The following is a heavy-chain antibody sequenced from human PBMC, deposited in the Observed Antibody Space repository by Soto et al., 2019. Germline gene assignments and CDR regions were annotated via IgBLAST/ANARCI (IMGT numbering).Heavy chain of an antibody. CDR3: ARLYWSYYAGSGCLDQ. J-gene: IGHJ4*02. CDR2: IYVTGTT. CDR1: GASINNGDYY. Sequence: NPSETLSLTCTVSGASINNGDYYWIWIRQTPGKGLEWVGYIYVTGTTYYNPSLKTRLAISIDRSKSQFSLRLTSVTAADTAVYYCARLYWSYYAGSGCLDQWGQGTLVTVSS. V-gene: IGHV4-30-4*01. D-gene: IGHD3-22*01.